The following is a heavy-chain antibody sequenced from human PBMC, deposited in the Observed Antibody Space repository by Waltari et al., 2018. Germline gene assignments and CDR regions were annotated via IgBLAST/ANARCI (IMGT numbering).Heavy chain of an antibody. V-gene: IGHV4-34*01. J-gene: IGHJ4*02. CDR1: GGSFSGYY. D-gene: IGHD2-15*01. CDR2: INHSGST. CDR3: ARGVWNDGIVVVVAAPYYFDY. Sequence: QVQLQQWGAGLLKPSETLSLTCAVYGGSFSGYYWSWIRQPPGKGLEWIGEINHSGSTHYNPSLKSRVTISVDTSKNQFSLKLSSVTAADTAVYYCARGVWNDGIVVVVAAPYYFDYWGQGTLVTVSS.